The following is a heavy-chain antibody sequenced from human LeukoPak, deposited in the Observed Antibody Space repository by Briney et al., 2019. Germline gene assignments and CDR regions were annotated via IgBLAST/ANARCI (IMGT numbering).Heavy chain of an antibody. CDR2: IIPIFGTA. CDR3: ARGTGTGGDCFDY. CDR1: GGTFSSYA. V-gene: IGHV1-69*05. Sequence: SVKVSCKASGGTFSSYAISWVRQAPGQGLEWMEGIIPIFGTANYAQKFQGRVTITTDESTGTAYMELSSLRSEDTAVYYCARGTGTGGDCFDYWGQGTLVTVSS. D-gene: IGHD1-7*01. J-gene: IGHJ4*02.